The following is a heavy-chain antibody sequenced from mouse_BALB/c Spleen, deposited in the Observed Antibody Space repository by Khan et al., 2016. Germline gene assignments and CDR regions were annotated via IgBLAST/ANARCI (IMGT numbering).Heavy chain of an antibody. CDR3: ARDLNWYFAV. CDR1: GFTFSDYY. CDR2: ISDGGSYT. J-gene: IGHJ1*01. Sequence: EVELVESGGGLVKPGGSLKLSCAASGFTFSDYYMYWVRQTPEKRLEGVATISDGGSYTYYPDRVKGRCTISRDNAKNNTYLKMSSQKSEDTAMYYCARDLNWYFAVWGAGTTVTVSS. V-gene: IGHV5-4*02.